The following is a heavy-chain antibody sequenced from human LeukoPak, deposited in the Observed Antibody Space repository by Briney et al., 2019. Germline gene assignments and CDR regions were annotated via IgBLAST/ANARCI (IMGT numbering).Heavy chain of an antibody. CDR1: GFTFGDYA. V-gene: IGHV3-49*04. CDR2: IRSKAYGGTT. J-gene: IGHJ4*02. D-gene: IGHD3-22*01. CDR3: TRVRRSVVVVIPLFDY. Sequence: GGSLRLSCTASGFTFGDYAMSWVRQAPGKGLEWVGFIRSKAYGGTTEYAASVKGRFTISRDDSKSIAYLQMNSLKTEDTAVYYCTRVRRSVVVVIPLFDYWGQGTLVTVSS.